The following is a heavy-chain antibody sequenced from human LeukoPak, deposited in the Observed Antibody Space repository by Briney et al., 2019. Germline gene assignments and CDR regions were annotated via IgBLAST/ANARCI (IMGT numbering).Heavy chain of an antibody. CDR3: AKGIGYCSSTSCQMVDY. D-gene: IGHD2-2*01. V-gene: IGHV1-8*01. Sequence: ASVKVSCKASRYTFTSYDINWVRQATGQGLEWMGWMNPNSGNTGYAQKFQGRVTMTRNTSISTAYMELSSLRSEDTAVYYCAKGIGYCSSTSCQMVDYWGQGTLVTVSS. CDR1: RYTFTSYD. CDR2: MNPNSGNT. J-gene: IGHJ4*02.